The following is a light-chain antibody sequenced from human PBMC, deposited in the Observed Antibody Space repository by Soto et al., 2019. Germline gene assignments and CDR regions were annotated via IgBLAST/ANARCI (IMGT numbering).Light chain of an antibody. CDR2: AAS. J-gene: IGKJ1*01. V-gene: IGKV1-39*01. Sequence: DIQMTQSPSSLSATVGDRVTLTCRASRSVSGYLHWYQQKPGKAPQLLIYAASSLQSGVPARFSGSGSGTDFTLTISSLQPEDFETYDCQQTYSTLATFGQGTKVDI. CDR1: RSVSGY. CDR3: QQTYSTLAT.